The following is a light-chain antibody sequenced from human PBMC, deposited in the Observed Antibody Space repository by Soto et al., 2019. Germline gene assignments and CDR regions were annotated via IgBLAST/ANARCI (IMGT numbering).Light chain of an antibody. CDR2: GAS. CDR3: QQYNNWSET. CDR1: QSVSSN. J-gene: IGKJ1*01. Sequence: EIVMTQSPATLSVSPGERATLSCRASQSVSSNLAWYQQKPGQAPSLLIYGASTRATGIPARFSGSGSGTEFTLTISSLQSEDFAVYYCQQYNNWSETFGQGTKVDIK. V-gene: IGKV3-15*01.